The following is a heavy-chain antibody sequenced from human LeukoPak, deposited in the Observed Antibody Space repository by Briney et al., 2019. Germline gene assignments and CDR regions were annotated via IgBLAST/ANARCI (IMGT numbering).Heavy chain of an antibody. Sequence: SETLSLTCTVSGGSISSGSYYWSWIRQPAGKGLEWIGRIYTSGSTNYNPSLKSRVTISADTSKNQFSLKLSSVTAADTAVYYCARDSVDYYYYYYMDVWGKGTTVTVSS. J-gene: IGHJ6*03. V-gene: IGHV4-61*02. D-gene: IGHD5/OR15-5a*01. CDR2: IYTSGST. CDR3: ARDSVDYYYYYYMDV. CDR1: GGSISSGSYY.